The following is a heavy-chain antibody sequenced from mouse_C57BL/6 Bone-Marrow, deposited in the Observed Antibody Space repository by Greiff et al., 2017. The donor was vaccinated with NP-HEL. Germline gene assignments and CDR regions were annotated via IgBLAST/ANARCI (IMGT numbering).Heavy chain of an antibody. CDR3: ARLFITTVVGAMDY. J-gene: IGHJ4*01. CDR1: GYTFTDYN. Sequence: EVQLQQSGPELVKPGASVKMSCKASGYTFTDYNMHWVKQSHGKSLEWIGYINPNNGGTSYNQKFKGKATLTVNKSSSTAYMELRSLTSEDSAVYYCARLFITTVVGAMDYWGQGTSVTVSS. D-gene: IGHD1-1*01. V-gene: IGHV1-22*01. CDR2: INPNNGGT.